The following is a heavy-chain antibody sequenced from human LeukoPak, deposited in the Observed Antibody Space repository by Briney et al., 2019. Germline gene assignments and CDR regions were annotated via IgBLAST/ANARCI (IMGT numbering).Heavy chain of an antibody. V-gene: IGHV4-4*02. D-gene: IGHD2-21*01. Sequence: SETLSLTCAVSGGSISSSNTWWSWVRQPPGKGLEWIGEIYHTGNTNYNPSLRSRVTISVDKSKNQFSLKLTSVTAADTAVYYCARDQLYCGGDCYHNWFDPWGQGTLVTVSS. CDR1: GGSISSSNTW. CDR2: IYHTGNT. J-gene: IGHJ5*02. CDR3: ARDQLYCGGDCYHNWFDP.